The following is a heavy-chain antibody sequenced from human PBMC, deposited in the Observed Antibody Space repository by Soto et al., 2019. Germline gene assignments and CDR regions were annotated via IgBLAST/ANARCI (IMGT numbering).Heavy chain of an antibody. D-gene: IGHD4-17*01. Sequence: EVQLLESGGGLVQPGGSLRLSCAASGFTFSSYAMTWVRQTPGKGLECVSGISGSGDTTYYADSVKGRFTISRDNSKNPLFLQMNSLRAEDTAVYYWAHKGGGAYWGQGTLVTVSS. J-gene: IGHJ4*02. CDR2: ISGSGDTT. V-gene: IGHV3-23*01. CDR3: AHKGGGAY. CDR1: GFTFSSYA.